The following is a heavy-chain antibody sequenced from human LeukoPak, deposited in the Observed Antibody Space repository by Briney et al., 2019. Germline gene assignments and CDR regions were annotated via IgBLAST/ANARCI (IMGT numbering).Heavy chain of an antibody. CDR2: ISFAGGNK. J-gene: IGHJ4*02. V-gene: IGHV3-30*04. D-gene: IGHD5-12*01. CDR1: GFAFSSYA. CDR3: ARETSGYYFDY. Sequence: PGGSLRLSCAASGFAFSSYAMHWVRQAPGKGLEWVAVISFAGGNKYYADSVQGRFTISRDNSKNTLYLQMNSLRAEDTAVYYCARETSGYYFDYWGQGTLVTVSS.